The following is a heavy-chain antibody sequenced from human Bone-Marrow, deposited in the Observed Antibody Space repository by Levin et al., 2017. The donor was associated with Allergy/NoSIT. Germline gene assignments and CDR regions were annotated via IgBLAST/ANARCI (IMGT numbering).Heavy chain of an antibody. CDR2: IVNSGST. CDR1: GFTFSSYA. CDR3: AKGTTTGTTRSDY. Sequence: GGSLRLSCAASGFTFSSYAMSWVRQAPGKGLEWISFIVNSGSTYYAESVKGRFTISRDNYKNTLYLQMNSLRADDTAEYDCAKGTTTGTTRSDYWGQGTLVTVSS. J-gene: IGHJ4*02. D-gene: IGHD1-1*01. V-gene: IGHV3-23*01.